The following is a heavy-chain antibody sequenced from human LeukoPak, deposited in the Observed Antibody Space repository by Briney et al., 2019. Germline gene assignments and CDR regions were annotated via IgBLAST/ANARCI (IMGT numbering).Heavy chain of an antibody. CDR3: AAGDYYDSSGYYLPFDY. CDR1: GYTFTSYG. D-gene: IGHD3-22*01. CDR2: ISAYNGNT. Sequence: ASVKVSCKASGYTFTSYGISWVRQAPGQGLEWMGWISAYNGNTNYAQKFQERVTITRDMSTSTAYMELSSLRSEDTAVYYCAAGDYYDSSGYYLPFDYWGQGTLVTVSS. J-gene: IGHJ4*02. V-gene: IGHV1-18*01.